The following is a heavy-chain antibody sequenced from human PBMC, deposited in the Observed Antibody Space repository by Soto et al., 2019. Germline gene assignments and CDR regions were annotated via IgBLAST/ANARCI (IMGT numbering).Heavy chain of an antibody. D-gene: IGHD3-16*01. J-gene: IGHJ5*02. CDR1: GFSLSTTGVG. CDR2: IYWDGDK. V-gene: IGHV2-5*02. Sequence: SGPTLVNPTQTLTLTCSFSGFSLSTTGVGVGWIRQPPGKALEWLALIYWDGDKRYSPSLASRLTITKDTSKNQVVLTMTNMDPVDTATYXCVHRLYTTSRERWFDPWGPGTLVTVSS. CDR3: VHRLYTTSRERWFDP.